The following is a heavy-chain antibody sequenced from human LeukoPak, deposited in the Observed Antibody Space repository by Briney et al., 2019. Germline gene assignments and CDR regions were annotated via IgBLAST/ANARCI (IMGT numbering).Heavy chain of an antibody. J-gene: IGHJ4*02. Sequence: GAPVKVSCKVSGYTLSDLSMHWVRQAPGKGLEWMGSFALEDGEKVYAQKFQGRVTMTEDTSTDTAYMELSSLRYEDTAVYYCATAFAGNLVDDWGQGTLVTVSS. D-gene: IGHD1-14*01. CDR1: GYTLSDLS. CDR3: ATAFAGNLVDD. CDR2: FALEDGEK. V-gene: IGHV1-24*01.